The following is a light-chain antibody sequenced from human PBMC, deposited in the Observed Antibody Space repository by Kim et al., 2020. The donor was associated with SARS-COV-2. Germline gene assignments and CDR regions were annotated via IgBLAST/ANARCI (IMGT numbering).Light chain of an antibody. J-gene: IGKJ4*01. Sequence: EIVMTQSPATLSVSPGERATLSCRASQSVSSKLAWYQQKPGQGPSLLIYGASTRATGIPARFSGSGSGTEFTLTISSLQSEDFAVYYCQQYNNWPLTFGGGTKVDI. CDR3: QQYNNWPLT. CDR2: GAS. CDR1: QSVSSK. V-gene: IGKV3-15*01.